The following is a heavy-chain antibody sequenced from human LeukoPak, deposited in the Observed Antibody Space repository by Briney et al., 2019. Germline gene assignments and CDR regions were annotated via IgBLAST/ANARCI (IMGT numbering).Heavy chain of an antibody. Sequence: GGSLRLSCVASGLSFSSLWMSWVRQAPGKGLEWVANIKEDGSEKYYVDSVKGRFTTSRDNSKKTVYLQMNSLRAEDAAVYYCAKGGGTGYSSSWYSNWGQGTLVTVSS. CDR3: AKGGGTGYSSSWYSN. V-gene: IGHV3-7*01. CDR2: IKEDGSEK. J-gene: IGHJ4*02. D-gene: IGHD6-13*01. CDR1: GLSFSSLW.